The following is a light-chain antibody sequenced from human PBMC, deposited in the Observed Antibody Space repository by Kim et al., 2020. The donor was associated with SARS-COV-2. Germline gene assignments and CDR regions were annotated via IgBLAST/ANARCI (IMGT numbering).Light chain of an antibody. J-gene: IGLJ2*01. CDR2: GKN. CDR1: SLRSYY. V-gene: IGLV3-19*01. CDR3: NSRDSNDNVV. Sequence: VALGQTVRITCQGDSLRSYYATWYQKKPGQAPILVIYGKNNRPSGIPDRFSGSNSGNTASLTITGTQAGDEADYYCNSRDSNDNVVFGGGTKLTVL.